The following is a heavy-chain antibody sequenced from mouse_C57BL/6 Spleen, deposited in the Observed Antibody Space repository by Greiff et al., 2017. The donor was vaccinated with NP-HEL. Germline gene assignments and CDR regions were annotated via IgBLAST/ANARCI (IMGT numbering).Heavy chain of an antibody. CDR1: GYTFTDYE. V-gene: IGHV1-15*01. Sequence: QVQLQQSGAELVRPGASVTLSCKASGYTFTDYEMHWVKQTPVHGLEWIGAIDPETGGTAYNQKFKGKAILTADKSSSTAYMELRSLTSEDSAVYYCAGERDYYGGSYVYFDVWGTGTTVTVSS. J-gene: IGHJ1*03. D-gene: IGHD1-1*01. CDR3: AGERDYYGGSYVYFDV. CDR2: IDPETGGT.